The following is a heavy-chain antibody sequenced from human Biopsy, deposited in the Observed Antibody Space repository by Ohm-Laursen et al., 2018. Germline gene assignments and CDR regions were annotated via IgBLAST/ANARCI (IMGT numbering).Heavy chain of an antibody. CDR2: MSPNTGNT. D-gene: IGHD1-1*01. J-gene: IGHJ4*02. CDR3: ARWETTLERSLDS. V-gene: IGHV1-8*01. Sequence: GSSVKVSCKASGYTFTSHDINWVRQATGQGLEWMGWMSPNTGNTVYAQRFQDRVTMTSDTSTGTAYMELTSLTSDDTAVYFCARWETTLERSLDSWGQGTLVAVSS. CDR1: GYTFTSHD.